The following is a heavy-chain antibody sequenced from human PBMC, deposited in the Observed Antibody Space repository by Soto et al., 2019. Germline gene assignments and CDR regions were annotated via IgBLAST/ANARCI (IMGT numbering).Heavy chain of an antibody. CDR2: IYYSGST. D-gene: IGHD6-6*01. CDR3: ARERSRSSPERVVAFDI. CDR1: GGSISSYY. V-gene: IGHV4-59*01. Sequence: PSETLSLTCTVSGGSISSYYWSWIRQPPGKGLEWIGYIYYSGSTNYNPSLKSRVTISVDTSKNQFSLKLSSVTAADTAVYYCARERSRSSPERVVAFDIWGQGTMVTVSS. J-gene: IGHJ3*02.